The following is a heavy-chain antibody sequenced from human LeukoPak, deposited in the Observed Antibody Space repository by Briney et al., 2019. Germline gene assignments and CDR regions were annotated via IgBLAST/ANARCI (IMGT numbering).Heavy chain of an antibody. Sequence: SETLSLTCAVYGGSFSGNYWSWIRQPPGKGLEWIGEIHQSASTNYNPSLKSRVTISVDTSKNQFSLKLSSVTAADTAVYYCARRSYSHDAFDIWGQGTLVTVSS. V-gene: IGHV4-34*01. J-gene: IGHJ3*02. CDR2: IHQSAST. D-gene: IGHD2-21*01. CDR1: GGSFSGNY. CDR3: ARRSYSHDAFDI.